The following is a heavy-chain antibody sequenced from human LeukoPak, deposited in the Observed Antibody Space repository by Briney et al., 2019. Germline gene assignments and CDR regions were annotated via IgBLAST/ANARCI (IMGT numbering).Heavy chain of an antibody. Sequence: GGSLRLSCAASGFSFDDYTMHRVRQRPGKGLEWVSLINWDGGSTFYADSVRGRFSISRDTSKHSLYLEMHSLRTDDSALYYCAKDLGKVIAAAGTSGFDAWGRGTLVTVSS. CDR1: GFSFDDYT. J-gene: IGHJ4*01. D-gene: IGHD6-13*01. V-gene: IGHV3-43*01. CDR3: AKDLGKVIAAAGTSGFDA. CDR2: INWDGGST.